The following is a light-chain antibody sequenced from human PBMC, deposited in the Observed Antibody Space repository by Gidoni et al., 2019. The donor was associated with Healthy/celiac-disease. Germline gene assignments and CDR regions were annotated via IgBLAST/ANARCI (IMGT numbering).Light chain of an antibody. CDR3: NSRDSSGNHYV. V-gene: IGLV3-19*01. J-gene: IGLJ1*01. CDR2: GKN. CDR1: SLRSYY. Sequence: SSELTQDPAVSVALGQTVRSTCQGDSLRSYYAGGYQQQPGQAPVLVIYGKNNRPSGIPERFSGSSSGNTASLTITGAQAEDEADYYCNSRDSSGNHYVFGTGTKVTVL.